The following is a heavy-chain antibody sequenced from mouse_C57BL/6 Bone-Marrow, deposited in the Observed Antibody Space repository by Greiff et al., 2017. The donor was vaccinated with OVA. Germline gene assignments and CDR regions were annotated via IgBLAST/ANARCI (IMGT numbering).Heavy chain of an antibody. Sequence: QVQLQQPGAELVKPGASVKMSCKASGYTFTSYWITWVKQRPGQGLEWIGDIYPGSGSTNYNEKFKSKATLTVDTSSSTAYMQLSSLTSEDSAVYYCARGLGGGSSPGMDYWGQGTSVTVSS. D-gene: IGHD1-1*01. CDR1: GYTFTSYW. V-gene: IGHV1-55*01. CDR3: ARGLGGGSSPGMDY. CDR2: IYPGSGST. J-gene: IGHJ4*01.